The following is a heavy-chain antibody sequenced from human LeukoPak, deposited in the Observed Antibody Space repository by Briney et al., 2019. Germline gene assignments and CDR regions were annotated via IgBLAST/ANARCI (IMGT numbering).Heavy chain of an antibody. CDR3: AKDTGYDYVWGSYRYTLTPFDY. CDR1: GFTFSSYG. Sequence: GGSLRLSCAASGFTFSSYGMSWVRQAPAKGLEWVSAISGSGGSTYYADSVKGRFTISRDNSKNTLYLQMNSLRAEDTAVYYCAKDTGYDYVWGSYRYTLTPFDYWGQGTLVTVSS. CDR2: ISGSGGST. D-gene: IGHD3-16*02. J-gene: IGHJ4*02. V-gene: IGHV3-23*01.